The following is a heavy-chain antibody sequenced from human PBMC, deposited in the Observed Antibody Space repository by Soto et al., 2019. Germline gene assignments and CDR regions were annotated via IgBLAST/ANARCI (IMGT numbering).Heavy chain of an antibody. CDR2: IYYSGST. J-gene: IGHJ4*02. V-gene: IGHV4-59*08. Sequence: SEMQPLTYTVSGGNIRSYYWSWIRQPPGKGLEWIGYIYYSGSTNYNPSLKSRVTISVDTSKNQFSLKLSSVTAADTAVYYCARHMEAETVTNFDYWGQGTLVTVSS. D-gene: IGHD4-17*01. CDR1: GGNIRSYY. CDR3: ARHMEAETVTNFDY.